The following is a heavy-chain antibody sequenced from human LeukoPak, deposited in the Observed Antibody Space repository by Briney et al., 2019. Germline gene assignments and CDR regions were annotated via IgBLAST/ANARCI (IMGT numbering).Heavy chain of an antibody. CDR3: ARAVSGWPPRDY. D-gene: IGHD6-19*01. CDR2: ISSSSSYI. Sequence: GGSLRLSCAASGFTFSSYSMNWVRQAPGKGLEWVSSISSSSSYIYYAGSVKGRFTISRDNAKNSLYLQMNSLRAEDTAVYYCARAVSGWPPRDYWGQGTLVTVSS. J-gene: IGHJ4*02. V-gene: IGHV3-21*01. CDR1: GFTFSSYS.